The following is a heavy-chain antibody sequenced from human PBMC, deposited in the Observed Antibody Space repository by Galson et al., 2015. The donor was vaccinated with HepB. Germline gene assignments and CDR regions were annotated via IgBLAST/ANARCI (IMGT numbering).Heavy chain of an antibody. V-gene: IGHV3-33*01. CDR3: AREEDLRFSLPGTYYYGMDV. D-gene: IGHD3-3*01. CDR1: GFTFSSYG. Sequence: SLRLSCAASGFTFSSYGMHWVRQAPGKGLEWVAVIWYDGSNKYYADSVKGRFTISRDSSKNTLYLQMNSLRAEDTAVYYCAREEDLRFSLPGTYYYGMDVWGQGTTVTVSS. CDR2: IWYDGSNK. J-gene: IGHJ6*02.